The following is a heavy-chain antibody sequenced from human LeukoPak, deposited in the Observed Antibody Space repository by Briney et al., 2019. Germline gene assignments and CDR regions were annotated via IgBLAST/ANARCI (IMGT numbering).Heavy chain of an antibody. D-gene: IGHD6-19*01. Sequence: ASVNVSCTVSGYTFTSYDINWVRQAPGQGVEWMGWMNTNSGKTDYAQKFQGRVTMTRKSSRSTAYMELSSLRSEDTAVYYCARLYSSGPDFGDWGQGTLVTVSS. V-gene: IGHV1-8*01. CDR1: GYTFTSYD. CDR3: ARLYSSGPDFGD. CDR2: MNTNSGKT. J-gene: IGHJ4*02.